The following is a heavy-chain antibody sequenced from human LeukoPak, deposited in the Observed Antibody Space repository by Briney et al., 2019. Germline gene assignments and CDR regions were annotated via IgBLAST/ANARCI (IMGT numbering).Heavy chain of an antibody. CDR3: ARGYDIDV. V-gene: IGHV4-61*01. CDR1: GGSVSSGSYY. J-gene: IGHJ6*02. CDR2: IYYTGTT. Sequence: SETLSLTCIVSGGSVSSGSYYWSWIRQPPGKAPEWIGYIYYTGTTKYNPSLKSRATISLDTSKNQFSLRLTSVTAADTALFFCARGYDIDVWGQGTTVTVSS.